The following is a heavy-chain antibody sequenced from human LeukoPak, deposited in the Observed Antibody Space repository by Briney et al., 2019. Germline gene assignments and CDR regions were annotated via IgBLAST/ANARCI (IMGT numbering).Heavy chain of an antibody. CDR1: GFTFSNYA. J-gene: IGHJ4*02. D-gene: IGHD4-23*01. Sequence: SGGSLRLSCAASGFTFSNYAMSWVRQAPGKGLEWVSGINTGGDNTYYADSVRGRFTISRDNSKNTLSLQMNSLRAEDTAVYYCAKALYGGHDYWGQGTLVTVSS. V-gene: IGHV3-23*01. CDR3: AKALYGGHDY. CDR2: INTGGDNT.